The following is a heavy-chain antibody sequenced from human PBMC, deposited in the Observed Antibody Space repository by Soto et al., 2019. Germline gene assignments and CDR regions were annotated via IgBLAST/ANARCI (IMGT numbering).Heavy chain of an antibody. V-gene: IGHV4-59*01. J-gene: IGHJ6*02. CDR2: IYYSGST. Sequence: SETLSLTCTVSGGSISSYYWSWIRQPPGKGLEWIGYIYYSGSTNYNPSLKSRVTISVDTAKNQFSRKLTSVTAADTAVYYCASTTPATIAAAGGSYYYYYYGMDVWGQGTTVTVSS. D-gene: IGHD6-13*01. CDR1: GGSISSYY. CDR3: ASTTPATIAAAGGSYYYYYYGMDV.